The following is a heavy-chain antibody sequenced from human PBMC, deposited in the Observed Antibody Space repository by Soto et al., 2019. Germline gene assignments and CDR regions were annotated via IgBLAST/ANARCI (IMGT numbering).Heavy chain of an antibody. CDR3: ARHGHYGSGSYYKSYYYYRMDV. V-gene: IGHV5-51*01. D-gene: IGHD3-10*01. CDR1: GYTFTNYW. CDR2: IFPGDSDT. J-gene: IGHJ6*02. Sequence: GESLKISCKAIGYTFTNYWIGWVRQTPGKGLEWMGIIFPGDSDTRYNPSFEGQVTVSADESVSTAYLQWSSLKASDTAMYYCARHGHYGSGSYYKSYYYYRMDVWGQGTTVTVSS.